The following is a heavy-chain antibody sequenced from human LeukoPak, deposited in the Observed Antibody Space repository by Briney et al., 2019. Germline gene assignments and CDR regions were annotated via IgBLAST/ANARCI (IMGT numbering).Heavy chain of an antibody. J-gene: IGHJ4*02. D-gene: IGHD3-22*01. CDR3: ARYYYDSSGYYHFDY. CDR2: ISSSSTYI. CDR1: GFTFSTYS. V-gene: IGHV3-21*06. Sequence: GGSLRLSCAASGFTFSTYSMNWVRQAPGKGLEWVSSISSSSTYIYYADSVKGRFTISRDNAKNSLYLQMSSLRAEDTAVYYCARYYYDSSGYYHFDYWGQGTLVTVSS.